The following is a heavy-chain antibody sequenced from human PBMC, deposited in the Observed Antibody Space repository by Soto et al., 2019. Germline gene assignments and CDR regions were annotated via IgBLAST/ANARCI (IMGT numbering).Heavy chain of an antibody. V-gene: IGHV1-69*06. J-gene: IGHJ4*02. CDR2: IIPIFGTA. Sequence: SSVMVSCKTSGGTFSTYSIVWVRQAPGEGLEWMGGIIPIFGTANYAQKFQDRVTITADKSTNTAFMELSSLKSEDTAMYYCASSSGNNYGVGTNYYFDYWGQGTLVTVSS. D-gene: IGHD1-26*01. CDR1: GGTFSTYS. CDR3: ASSSGNNYGVGTNYYFDY.